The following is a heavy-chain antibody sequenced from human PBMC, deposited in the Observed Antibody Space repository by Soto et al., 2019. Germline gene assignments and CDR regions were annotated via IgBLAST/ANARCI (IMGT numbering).Heavy chain of an antibody. Sequence: SLRLSCAASGFTFDDYAMHWVRQAPGKGLEWVSGISWNSGSIGYADSVKGRFTISRDNAKNSLYLQMNSLRAEDTALYYCAKDSRTYYDFWSSYGYMDVWGKGTTVTVYS. J-gene: IGHJ6*03. CDR1: GFTFDDYA. CDR2: ISWNSGSI. CDR3: AKDSRTYYDFWSSYGYMDV. V-gene: IGHV3-9*01. D-gene: IGHD3-3*01.